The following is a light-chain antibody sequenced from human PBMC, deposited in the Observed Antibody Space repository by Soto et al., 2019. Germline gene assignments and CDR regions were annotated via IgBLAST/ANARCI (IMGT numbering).Light chain of an antibody. CDR2: DAS. V-gene: IGKV3-11*01. CDR1: QSVSSY. Sequence: EIVLTQSPATLSLSPGERATLSCRASQSVSSYLAWYQQKPGQAPRPLIYDASNRATGIPARFSGSGSGTDFTLTISSLEPEDGAVYYCQQRSNWPPRVTFGQGTRLEIK. J-gene: IGKJ5*01. CDR3: QQRSNWPPRVT.